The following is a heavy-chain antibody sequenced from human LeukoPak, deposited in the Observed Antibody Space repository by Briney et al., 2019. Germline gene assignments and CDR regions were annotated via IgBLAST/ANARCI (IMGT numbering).Heavy chain of an antibody. J-gene: IGHJ4*02. Sequence: PGGSLRLSCAASGFTFSSYWMSWVRQAPGKGLEWISYITGSGDTIYYADSVKGRFTISRDNAKNPLLLQMNSLTADDTAVYYCARERTTIVSGTTIGAYWGQGTLVTVSS. CDR3: ARERTTIVSGTTIGAY. V-gene: IGHV3-48*04. D-gene: IGHD2/OR15-2a*01. CDR2: ITGSGDTI. CDR1: GFTFSSYW.